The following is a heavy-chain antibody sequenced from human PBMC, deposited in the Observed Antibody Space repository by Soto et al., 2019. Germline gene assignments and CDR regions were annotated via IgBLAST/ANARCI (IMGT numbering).Heavy chain of an antibody. CDR1: GGTFRSYG. Sequence: ASVKVSCKASGGTFRSYGISWVRQAPGQGLEWMGLIIPMFGTPKYAQKFQGKVTIIADESTSTAYMELSSLRSEDTAVYYCARSRVTAAREYFYFAMDAWGQGTTVTVS. D-gene: IGHD6-6*01. J-gene: IGHJ6*02. V-gene: IGHV1-69*13. CDR3: ARSRVTAAREYFYFAMDA. CDR2: IIPMFGTP.